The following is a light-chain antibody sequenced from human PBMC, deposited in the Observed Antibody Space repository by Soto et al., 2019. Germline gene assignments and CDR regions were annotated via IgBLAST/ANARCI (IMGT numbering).Light chain of an antibody. CDR2: GNS. Sequence: QSVLTQPPSVSGAQGQRVTISCTGSSSNIGTGYDVHWYQQLPGTAPKVLIYGNSNRPSGVPDRFSGSKSGTSASLAITGLQAEDEADYYCQSYDSSLSVVFGGGTHLTVL. V-gene: IGLV1-40*01. J-gene: IGLJ2*01. CDR1: SSNIGTGYD. CDR3: QSYDSSLSVV.